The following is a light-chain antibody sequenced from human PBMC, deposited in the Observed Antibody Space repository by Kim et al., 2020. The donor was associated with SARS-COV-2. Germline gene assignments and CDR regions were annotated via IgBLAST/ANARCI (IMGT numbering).Light chain of an antibody. CDR3: GTWDSSLSGVV. V-gene: IGLV1-51*01. CDR1: SSNIGNNY. CDR2: DNN. J-gene: IGLJ2*01. Sequence: GQKVTIACSGSSSNIGNNYVSWYQQLPGTAPKLLIYDNNKRSSGIPDRFSGSKSGTSATLGITGLQTGDEADYYCGTWDSSLSGVVFGGGTQLTVL.